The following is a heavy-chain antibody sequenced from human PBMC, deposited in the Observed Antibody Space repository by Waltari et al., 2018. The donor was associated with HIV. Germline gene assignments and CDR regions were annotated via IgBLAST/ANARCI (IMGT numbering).Heavy chain of an antibody. D-gene: IGHD6-13*01. J-gene: IGHJ4*02. V-gene: IGHV1-46*01. CDR2: INPSGGYT. CDR3: ARVAYSSSWTPPFDY. CDR1: GYTFTSSY. Sequence: QVQLVQSGAEVKKPGASVQVSCKESGYTFTSSYMHWVRQAPGQGLEWMGIINPSGGYTSYAQKFQGRVTMTRDTSTSTVYMELSSLRSDDAAVYYCARVAYSSSWTPPFDYWGQGTLVTVSS.